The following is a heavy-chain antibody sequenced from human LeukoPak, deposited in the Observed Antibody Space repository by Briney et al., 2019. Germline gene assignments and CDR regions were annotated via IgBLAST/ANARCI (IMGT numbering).Heavy chain of an antibody. Sequence: ASVKVSCKASGYTFTGYYMHWVRQAPGQGLEWMGWINPNSGGTNYAQKFQGRVTMTRDTSISTAYMELSRLRSDDTAVYYCARGVTMVRGAHNWFDPWGQGTLVTVSS. J-gene: IGHJ5*02. CDR3: ARGVTMVRGAHNWFDP. CDR2: INPNSGGT. V-gene: IGHV1-2*02. D-gene: IGHD3-10*01. CDR1: GYTFTGYY.